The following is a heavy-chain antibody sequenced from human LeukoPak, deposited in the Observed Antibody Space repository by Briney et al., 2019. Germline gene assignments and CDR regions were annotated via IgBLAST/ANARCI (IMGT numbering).Heavy chain of an antibody. CDR2: MNPNSGNT. Sequence: AASVKVSCKASGYTFTSYGISWVRQAPGQGLEWMGWMNPNSGNTGYAQKFQGRVTMTRNTSISTAYMELSSLRSEDTAVYYCARGGSYLSAFDIWGQGTMVTVSS. J-gene: IGHJ3*02. CDR1: GYTFTSYG. CDR3: ARGGSYLSAFDI. D-gene: IGHD3-10*01. V-gene: IGHV1-8*02.